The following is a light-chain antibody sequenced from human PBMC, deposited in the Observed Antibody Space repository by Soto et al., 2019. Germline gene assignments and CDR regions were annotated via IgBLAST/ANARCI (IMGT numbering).Light chain of an antibody. CDR1: KNDIGVYDF. Sequence: QSALTQPPSASGSPGQSVTISCTGTKNDIGVYDFVSWYQHHPGKAPRLIIYEVVQRPSGVPDRFSGSKSGNTASLTVSGLKAADEDDYFCKSYAGSNTYVFGSGTKVTVL. CDR2: EVV. CDR3: KSYAGSNTYV. J-gene: IGLJ1*01. V-gene: IGLV2-8*01.